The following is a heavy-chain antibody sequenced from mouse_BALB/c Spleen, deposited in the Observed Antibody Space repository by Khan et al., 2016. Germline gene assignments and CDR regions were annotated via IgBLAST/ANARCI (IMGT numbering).Heavy chain of an antibody. Sequence: QVQLKQSGPGLVAPSQSLSITCTVSGFSLTDFGVNWVRQPPGKGLEWLGMMWGDGSTDYNSALKSRLSISKDNSKSQVFLKMNRLQPDDTARYXCARDLWRGGWGQVTLVTVSA. V-gene: IGHV2-6-7*01. CDR2: MWGDGST. CDR3: ARDLWRGG. J-gene: IGHJ3*01. D-gene: IGHD6-2*01. CDR1: GFSLTDFG.